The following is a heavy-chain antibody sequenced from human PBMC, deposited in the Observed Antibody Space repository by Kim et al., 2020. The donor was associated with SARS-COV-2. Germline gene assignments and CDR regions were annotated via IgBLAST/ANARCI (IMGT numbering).Heavy chain of an antibody. CDR2: ISWGSGRI. V-gene: IGHV3-9*01. Sequence: GGSLRLSCAASGFTFDDYAMHWVRQAAGKGLEWVSGISWGSGRIGYADSVKGRFTISRDNAKNSLYLQMNSLRAEDTALYYCAKVYSGAWTDALGIWGQGTMVTVSS. CDR3: AKVYSGAWTDALGI. D-gene: IGHD6-19*01. CDR1: GFTFDDYA. J-gene: IGHJ3*02.